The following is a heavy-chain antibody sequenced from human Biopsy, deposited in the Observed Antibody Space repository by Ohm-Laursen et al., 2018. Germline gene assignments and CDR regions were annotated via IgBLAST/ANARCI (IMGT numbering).Heavy chain of an antibody. Sequence: SLRLSCAASGFTFKNYAMNWVRQAPGKGLDWVSSIDSSAASTFYADSVKGRFTISRDNSKNTLFLQMNSLRAADTAIYYCASDLNGDPSAFDYGGQGTPVTVSS. J-gene: IGHJ4*02. V-gene: IGHV3-23*01. D-gene: IGHD4-17*01. CDR3: ASDLNGDPSAFDY. CDR2: IDSSAAST. CDR1: GFTFKNYA.